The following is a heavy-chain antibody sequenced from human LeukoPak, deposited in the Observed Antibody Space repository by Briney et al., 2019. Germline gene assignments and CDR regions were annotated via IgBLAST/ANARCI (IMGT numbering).Heavy chain of an antibody. Sequence: GGSLRLSCAASGFTFSSYNMNWVRQAPGKGLEWVSSISSSSNYKHYADSVKGRFTISRDNAKNSVYLQMNSLRAEDTAIYYCARDREQWLVRPGYYIDYWGQGTLVTVSS. CDR3: ARDREQWLVRPGYYIDY. J-gene: IGHJ4*02. CDR2: ISSSSNYK. D-gene: IGHD6-19*01. CDR1: GFTFSSYN. V-gene: IGHV3-21*01.